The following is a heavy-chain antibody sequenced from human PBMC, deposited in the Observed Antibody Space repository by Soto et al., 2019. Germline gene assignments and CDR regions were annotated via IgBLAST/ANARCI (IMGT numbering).Heavy chain of an antibody. CDR2: IFYSGSI. D-gene: IGHD5-12*01. CDR1: GGAISKYY. V-gene: IGHV4-59*01. J-gene: IGHJ6*02. CDR3: TRDLDRGHRGYGQSNV. Sequence: PSETLSLTCTVSGGAISKYYWSWIRQPPGKGLGWIGYIFYSGSINYNASLKGRVTISADTTKNQFSLRLTSVTAADTAMYYCTRDLDRGHRGYGQSNVWGQGNTVTVSS.